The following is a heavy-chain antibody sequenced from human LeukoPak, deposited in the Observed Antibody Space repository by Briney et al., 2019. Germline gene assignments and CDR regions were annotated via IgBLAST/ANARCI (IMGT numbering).Heavy chain of an antibody. CDR1: VFTFSDYY. CDR2: ISSSGSTI. CDR3: ARDRDYGGSRGMDV. J-gene: IGHJ6*02. V-gene: IGHV3-11*01. D-gene: IGHD4-17*01. Sequence: KPGVSLRLSCAASVFTFSDYYMSWIRQAPGKGLEWVSYISSSGSTIYYADSVKGRFTISRDNAKNSLYLQMNSLRAEDTAVYYCARDRDYGGSRGMDVWGQGTTVTVSS.